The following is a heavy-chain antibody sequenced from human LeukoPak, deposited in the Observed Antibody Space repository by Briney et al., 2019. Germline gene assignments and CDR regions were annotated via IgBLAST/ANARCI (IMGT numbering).Heavy chain of an antibody. V-gene: IGHV1-69*05. CDR2: IIPIFGTA. J-gene: IGHJ4*02. Sequence: ASVKVSCKASGGTFSGYAISWVRQAPGQGLGWMGGIIPIFGTANYAQKFQGRVTITTDESTSTAYMELSSLRSEDTAVYYCARSRTIPAYSSSWYEDYWGQGTLVTVSS. CDR1: GGTFSGYA. D-gene: IGHD6-13*01. CDR3: ARSRTIPAYSSSWYEDY.